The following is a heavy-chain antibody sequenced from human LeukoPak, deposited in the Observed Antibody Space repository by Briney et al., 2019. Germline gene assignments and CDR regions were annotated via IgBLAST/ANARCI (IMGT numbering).Heavy chain of an antibody. V-gene: IGHV3-13*01. J-gene: IGHJ4*02. D-gene: IGHD3-22*01. CDR1: GFTFSSYD. Sequence: PGGSLRLSCAASGFTFSSYDMHWVRQATGKGLEWVSAIGTAGDTYYPGSVKGRFTISRENAKNSLYLQMNSLRAGDTAVYYCARADSSGYYGYWGQGTLVTVSS. CDR2: IGTAGDT. CDR3: ARADSSGYYGY.